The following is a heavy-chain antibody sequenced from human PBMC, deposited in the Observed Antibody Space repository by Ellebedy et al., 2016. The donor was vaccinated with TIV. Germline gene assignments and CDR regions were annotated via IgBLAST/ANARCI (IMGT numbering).Heavy chain of an antibody. V-gene: IGHV3-48*02. Sequence: PGGSLRLSCAASEFTFSTYSMNWVRRAPGKGLEWVAYIGSRINKIYYADSVKGRFTISRDNAKNSLYLQMNSLRDEDTDVYYCARGGGERQRYAFDLWGQGTMVTVSS. CDR2: IGSRINKI. J-gene: IGHJ3*01. D-gene: IGHD1-1*01. CDR3: ARGGGERQRYAFDL. CDR1: EFTFSTYS.